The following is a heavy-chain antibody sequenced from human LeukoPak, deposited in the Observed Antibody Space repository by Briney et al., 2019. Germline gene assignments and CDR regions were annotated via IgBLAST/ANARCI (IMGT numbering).Heavy chain of an antibody. J-gene: IGHJ4*02. Sequence: PGGSLRLSCAASGFTFNRYAMHWVRQAPGKGLEWVAVMSHDGSNEYYGDSVKGRFTISRDNSKNTLFLQMHSLRVEDTATYYCARRGSSGCFDFWGQGTLVTVSS. V-gene: IGHV3-30-3*01. CDR3: ARRGSSGCFDF. D-gene: IGHD6-19*01. CDR1: GFTFNRYA. CDR2: MSHDGSNE.